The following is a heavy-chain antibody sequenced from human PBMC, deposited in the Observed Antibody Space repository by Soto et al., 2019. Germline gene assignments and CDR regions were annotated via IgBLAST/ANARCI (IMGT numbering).Heavy chain of an antibody. Sequence: QVQLVQSGAEVKKPGSSVKVSCKASGGTFSSYTISWVRQAPGQGLEWMGRIIPILGIANYAQKFQGRVTITAEKSTGTAYMELSSLRSEDTAVYYCASGYDRGSFDYWGQGTLVTVSS. V-gene: IGHV1-69*02. D-gene: IGHD5-12*01. J-gene: IGHJ4*02. CDR2: IIPILGIA. CDR1: GGTFSSYT. CDR3: ASGYDRGSFDY.